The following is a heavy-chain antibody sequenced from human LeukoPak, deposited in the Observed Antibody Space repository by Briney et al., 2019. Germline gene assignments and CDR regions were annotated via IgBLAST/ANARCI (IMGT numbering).Heavy chain of an antibody. CDR1: GFTFSTYS. Sequence: GGSLRLSCVASGFTFSTYSMNWVRQAPGKGLEWVSSISSSSSLIYYADSVKGRFTISRDNAKNSLYLQMNSLRAEDTAVYYCARDGGDYPNKNLDFWGQGTLVTVSS. D-gene: IGHD4-17*01. V-gene: IGHV3-21*01. CDR2: ISSSSSLI. J-gene: IGHJ4*02. CDR3: ARDGGDYPNKNLDF.